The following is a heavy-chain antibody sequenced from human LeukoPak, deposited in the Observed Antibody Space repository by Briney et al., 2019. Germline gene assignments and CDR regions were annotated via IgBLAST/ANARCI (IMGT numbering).Heavy chain of an antibody. V-gene: IGHV3-48*04. CDR3: ARGRSGWYRNFDY. D-gene: IGHD6-19*01. Sequence: PGGSLRLSCAASGFTVSSNYMNWVRQAPGKGLEWVSYISSSGSTIYYADSVKGRFTISRDNAKNSLYLQMNSLRAEDTAVYYCARGRSGWYRNFDYWGQGTLVTVSS. J-gene: IGHJ4*02. CDR2: ISSSGSTI. CDR1: GFTVSSNY.